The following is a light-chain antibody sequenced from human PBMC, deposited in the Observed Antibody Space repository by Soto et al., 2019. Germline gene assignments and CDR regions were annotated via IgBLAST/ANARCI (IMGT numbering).Light chain of an antibody. CDR1: QSISTF. J-gene: IGKJ1*01. V-gene: IGKV1-5*01. Sequence: DIQMTQSPSTLSASAGDTVTITCRASQSISTFLAWYQQKPGKAPKLLIYDAASLESGVPSRFSGSGSGTEFTLTISSLQPDDFAIYYCQQYNSYSFGQGTKVDIK. CDR2: DAA. CDR3: QQYNSYS.